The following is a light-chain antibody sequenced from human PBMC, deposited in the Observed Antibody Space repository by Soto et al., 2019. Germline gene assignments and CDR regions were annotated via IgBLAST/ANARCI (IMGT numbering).Light chain of an antibody. CDR3: QQRSNWPSIT. V-gene: IGKV3-11*01. CDR2: SAS. Sequence: EIVMTQFPATLSVSPGERATLPCRASHNINNKLAWYQHKPGLAPRLLIYSASTRATGVPARFSGSGSGTDFTLTISSLEPEDFVVYYCQQRSNWPSITFGQGTRLEIK. CDR1: HNINNK. J-gene: IGKJ5*01.